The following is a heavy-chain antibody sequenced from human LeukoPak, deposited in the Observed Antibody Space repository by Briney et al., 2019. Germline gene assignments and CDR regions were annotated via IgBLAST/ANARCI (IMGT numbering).Heavy chain of an antibody. V-gene: IGHV4-34*01. CDR3: ARARRYYGSGSYYNPTEIYYFDY. J-gene: IGHJ4*02. D-gene: IGHD3-10*01. CDR1: GGSFSGYY. CDR2: INHSGST. Sequence: SETLSLTCAVYGGSFSGYYWSWIRQPPGKGLEWIGEINHSGSTNYNPSLKSRVTISVDTSKNQFSLKLSSVTAADTAVYHCARARRYYGSGSYYNPTEIYYFDYWGQGTLVTVSS.